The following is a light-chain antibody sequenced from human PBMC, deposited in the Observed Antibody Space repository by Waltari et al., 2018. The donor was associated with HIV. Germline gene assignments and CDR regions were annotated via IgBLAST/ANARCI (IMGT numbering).Light chain of an antibody. Sequence: QSVLTPPPSASGTPGQRVTLSFSGSSSNIASYYVYWYQQLPGTAPKLLIYRNNQRPSGIPDRFSGSKSGTSASLAINGLRSEDEADYYCAAWTDSLTAVVFGGGTKLSVL. CDR3: AAWTDSLTAVV. CDR2: RNN. CDR1: SSNIASYY. J-gene: IGLJ2*01. V-gene: IGLV1-47*01.